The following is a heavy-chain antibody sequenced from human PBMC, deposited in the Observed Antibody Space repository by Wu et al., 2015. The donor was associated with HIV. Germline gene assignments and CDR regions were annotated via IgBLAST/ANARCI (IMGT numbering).Heavy chain of an antibody. Sequence: QVQLVQSGAEVKKPGSSVKVSCKASGGTFSSYAISWVRQAPGQGLEWMGGIIPIFGTANYAQKFQGRVTITTDESTSTAYMELSSLRSEDTAVYYCARCNYDSSGLPRMDFDYWGQGTLVTVSS. CDR1: GGTFSSYA. D-gene: IGHD3-22*01. CDR2: IIPIFGTA. V-gene: IGHV1-69*05. J-gene: IGHJ4*02. CDR3: ARCNYDSSGLPRMDFDY.